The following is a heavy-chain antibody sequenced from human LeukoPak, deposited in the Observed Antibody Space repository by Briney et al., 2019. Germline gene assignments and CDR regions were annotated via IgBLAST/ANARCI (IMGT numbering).Heavy chain of an antibody. D-gene: IGHD1-26*01. CDR2: IRSTANGYAT. V-gene: IGHV3-73*01. CDR1: GFTFSGSA. CDR3: TRVGWELLEDAFDI. Sequence: GSLRLSCAASGFTFSGSALHWVRQASGKGLEWVGRIRSTANGYATAYAASVKGRFTISRDDSKNTAYLQMNSLKTEDTAVYYCTRVGWELLEDAFDIWGQGTMVTVSS. J-gene: IGHJ3*02.